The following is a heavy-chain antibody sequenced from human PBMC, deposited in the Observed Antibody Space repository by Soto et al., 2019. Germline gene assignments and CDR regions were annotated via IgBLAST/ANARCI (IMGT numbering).Heavy chain of an antibody. D-gene: IGHD3-22*01. CDR3: AKEEDYYDSSGYNWFDP. CDR1: GFTFSSYA. CDR2: ISGSGGST. J-gene: IGHJ5*02. Sequence: GESLKISCAASGFTFSSYAMSWVRQAPGKGLEWVSAISGSGGSTYYADSVKGRFTISRDNSKNTLYLQMNSLRAEDTAVYYCAKEEDYYDSSGYNWFDPWGQGTLVTVSS. V-gene: IGHV3-23*01.